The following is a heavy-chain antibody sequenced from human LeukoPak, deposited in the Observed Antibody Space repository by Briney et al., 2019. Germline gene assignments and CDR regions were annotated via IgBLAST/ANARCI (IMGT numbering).Heavy chain of an antibody. D-gene: IGHD3-22*01. Sequence: GGSLRLSCAASGFTFSSYAMSWVRQAPGKGLEWVSDINSSGGSTYYADSVKGRFTISRDNSKNTLYLQMNSLRAEDTAVYYCATKVVTDAFDIWGQGTMVTVSS. J-gene: IGHJ3*02. CDR1: GFTFSSYA. CDR3: ATKVVTDAFDI. CDR2: INSSGGST. V-gene: IGHV3-23*01.